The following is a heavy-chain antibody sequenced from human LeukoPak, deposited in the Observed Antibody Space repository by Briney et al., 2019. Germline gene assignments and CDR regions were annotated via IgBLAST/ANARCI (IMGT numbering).Heavy chain of an antibody. CDR2: IVVGSGNT. CDR1: GFTSTSSA. CDR3: AADTTFYYGSGSYYPLPVDY. J-gene: IGHJ4*02. V-gene: IGHV1-58*01. D-gene: IGHD3-10*01. Sequence: ASVKVSCKASGFTSTSSAVQWVRQARGQRLEWIGWIVVGSGNTNYAQKFQERVTITRDMSTSTAYMELSSLRSEDTAVYYCAADTTFYYGSGSYYPLPVDYWGQGTLVTVSS.